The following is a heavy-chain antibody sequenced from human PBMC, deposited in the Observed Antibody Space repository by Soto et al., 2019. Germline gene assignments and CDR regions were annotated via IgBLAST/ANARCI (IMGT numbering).Heavy chain of an antibody. V-gene: IGHV4-39*01. CDR2: IYYSGST. Sequence: SETLSLTCTVSGGSISSSSYYWGWIRQPPGKGLEWIGSIYYSGSTYYNPSLKSRVTISVDTSKNQFSLKLSSVTAADTAVYYCARHSGSYVNDYWGQGTLVTVSS. J-gene: IGHJ4*02. D-gene: IGHD1-26*01. CDR3: ARHSGSYVNDY. CDR1: GGSISSSSYY.